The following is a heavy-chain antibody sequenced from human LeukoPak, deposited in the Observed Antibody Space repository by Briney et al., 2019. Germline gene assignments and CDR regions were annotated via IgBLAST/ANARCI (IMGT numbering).Heavy chain of an antibody. CDR2: IRYDGNNK. Sequence: PGGSLRLSCAASGFTFRNYGMHWVRQAPGKGLEWVAFIRYDGNNKYYADSVKGRFTISRDNSKNTLYLQMNSLRAEDTAVYYCAKVRWNYDGIDYWGQGTLVTVSS. J-gene: IGHJ4*02. V-gene: IGHV3-30*02. D-gene: IGHD1-7*01. CDR1: GFTFRNYG. CDR3: AKVRWNYDGIDY.